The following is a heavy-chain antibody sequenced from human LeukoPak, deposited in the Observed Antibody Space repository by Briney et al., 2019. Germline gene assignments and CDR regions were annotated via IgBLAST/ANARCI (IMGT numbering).Heavy chain of an antibody. D-gene: IGHD1/OR15-1a*01. J-gene: IGHJ4*02. CDR2: MSHDGSKK. V-gene: IGHV3-30*04. Sequence: GGSLRFSCAASGFTFSSNAMHWVRQSPGKGLEWVAVMSHDGSKKYYADSVKGRFTISRDNSKNTLYLQMNSLKPEDSAVYYCARDQGGNTWSDYFDYWGQGTLVTVS. CDR1: GFTFSSNA. CDR3: ARDQGGNTWSDYFDY.